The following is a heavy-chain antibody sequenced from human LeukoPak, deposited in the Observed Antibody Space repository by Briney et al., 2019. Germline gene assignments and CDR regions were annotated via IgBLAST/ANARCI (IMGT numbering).Heavy chain of an antibody. V-gene: IGHV1-69*04. CDR1: GGTFSSYA. CDR3: ARDPTGYSSSWYYYYGMDV. CDR2: IIPILGIA. J-gene: IGHJ6*02. D-gene: IGHD6-13*01. Sequence: GSSVKVSCKASGGTFSSYAISWVRQAPGQGREWMGRIIPILGIANYAQKFQGRVTITADKSTSTAYMELSSLRSEDTAVYYCARDPTGYSSSWYYYYGMDVWGQGTTVTVSS.